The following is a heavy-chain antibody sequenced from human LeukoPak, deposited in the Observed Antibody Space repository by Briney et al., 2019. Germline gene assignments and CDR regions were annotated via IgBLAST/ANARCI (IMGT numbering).Heavy chain of an antibody. V-gene: IGHV2-5*01. CDR3: AHRLLGRYPQ. J-gene: IGHJ4*02. Sequence: SGPSLVNPTQTLTLTCTFSGFSLSTSGVGVGWIRQPPGKALEWLALIYWNDNERYSPSLKSRLTVTKDTSKNQVDLTMTNMDPVDTATYYCAHRLLGRYPQWGQGTLVTVSS. D-gene: IGHD3-16*02. CDR2: IYWNDNE. CDR1: GFSLSTSGVG.